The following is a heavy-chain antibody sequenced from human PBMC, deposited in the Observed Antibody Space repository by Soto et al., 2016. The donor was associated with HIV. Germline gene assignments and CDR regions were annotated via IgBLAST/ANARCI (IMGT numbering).Heavy chain of an antibody. D-gene: IGHD3-10*01. CDR3: ARDSYGSGSREGNWFDP. CDR1: GGTFSSHV. V-gene: IGHV1-2*02. CDR2: INPNSGFT. Sequence: QVQLVQSGAEVKKPGSSVKVSCKASGGTFSSHVITWVRQAPGQGLEWMGWINPNSGFTDYPQKFQGRVTMTRDTSISTAYMDLRSLRSDDTAVYYCARDSYGSGSREGNWFDPWGQGTLVTVSS. J-gene: IGHJ5*02.